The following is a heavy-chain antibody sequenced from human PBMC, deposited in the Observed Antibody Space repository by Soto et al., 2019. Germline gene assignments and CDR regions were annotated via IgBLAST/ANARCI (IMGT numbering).Heavy chain of an antibody. CDR2: IYPGDSDT. CDR3: ARSGELSPFADCMDV. Sequence: GESLKISCKASGYSFIDYWIGWVRQMPGKRLEWMGIIYPGDSDTRYSPSFQGQVTISAHRSISTAYLQWSSLKASDTAMYYCARSGELSPFADCMDVGGQGTTVTVS. J-gene: IGHJ6*02. V-gene: IGHV5-51*01. CDR1: GYSFIDYW. D-gene: IGHD3-16*01.